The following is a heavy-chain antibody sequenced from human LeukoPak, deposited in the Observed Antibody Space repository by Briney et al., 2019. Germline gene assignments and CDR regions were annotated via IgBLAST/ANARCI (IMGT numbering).Heavy chain of an antibody. CDR3: AREPNWNYVWYFDY. D-gene: IGHD1-7*01. CDR1: GGSFSGYY. V-gene: IGHV4-34*01. CDR2: INHSGST. J-gene: IGHJ4*02. Sequence: SETLSLTCAVYGGSFSGYYWSWIRQPPGKGLDWIGEINHSGSTNYNPSLKSRVTISVDTSKNQFSLKLSSVTAADTAVYYCAREPNWNYVWYFDYWGQGTLVTVSS.